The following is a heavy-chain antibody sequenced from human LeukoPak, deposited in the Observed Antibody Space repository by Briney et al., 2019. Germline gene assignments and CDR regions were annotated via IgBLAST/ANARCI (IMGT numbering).Heavy chain of an antibody. CDR3: ARLGIVAVTTSGYFDY. Sequence: GGSLRLSCAASGFTFGSYRMSWVRQAPGKGLEWVANIKQDGSEKYYVDSVKGRFTISRDNAKNSLYLQMNSLRAEDTAVYYCARLGIVAVTTSGYFDYWGQGTLVTVSS. CDR2: IKQDGSEK. CDR1: GFTFGSYR. J-gene: IGHJ4*02. D-gene: IGHD4-17*01. V-gene: IGHV3-7*01.